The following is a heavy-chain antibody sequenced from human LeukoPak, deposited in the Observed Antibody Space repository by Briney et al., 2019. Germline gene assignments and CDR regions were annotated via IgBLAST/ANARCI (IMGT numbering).Heavy chain of an antibody. CDR2: ITDSSSSM. CDR1: GFTFSSYT. D-gene: IGHD3-3*01. V-gene: IGHV3-21*01. CDR3: ARDSYDFWSAYYYMDV. Sequence: GGSLRLSCAASGFTFSSYTMNWVRQAPGKGLEWVSSITDSSSSMYYADSVKGRFTISRDNAKNSLYLQMNSLRAEDTAVYYCARDSYDFWSAYYYMDVWGKGTTVTVSS. J-gene: IGHJ6*03.